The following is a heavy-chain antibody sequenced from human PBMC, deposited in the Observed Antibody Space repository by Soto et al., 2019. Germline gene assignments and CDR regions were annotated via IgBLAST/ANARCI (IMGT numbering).Heavy chain of an antibody. V-gene: IGHV3-7*03. CDR1: GFTFSSYW. Sequence: GGSLRLSCAASGFTFSSYWMSWVRQAPGKGLEWVANIKQDGSEKYYVDSVKGRFTISRDNAKNSLYLQMNSLRAEDTAVYYCAREGGFWRYFEWLSQDNHFDYWGQGTLVTVSS. CDR3: AREGGFWRYFEWLSQDNHFDY. CDR2: IKQDGSEK. J-gene: IGHJ4*02. D-gene: IGHD3-9*01.